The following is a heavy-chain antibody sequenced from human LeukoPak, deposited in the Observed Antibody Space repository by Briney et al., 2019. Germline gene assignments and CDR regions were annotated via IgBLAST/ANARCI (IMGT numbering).Heavy chain of an antibody. D-gene: IGHD4-11*01. J-gene: IGHJ5*02. CDR3: ATQRMTTVGGWFDP. CDR2: INPNTGGT. Sequence: GASVKVSCKAFEYTFTGYYVHWVRQAPGQGLEWMGWINPNTGGTDYAQKFQGRVTMTRDTSISTAYMELSSLISNDTAVYYYATQRMTTVGGWFDPWGQGTLVTVSS. V-gene: IGHV1-2*02. CDR1: EYTFTGYY.